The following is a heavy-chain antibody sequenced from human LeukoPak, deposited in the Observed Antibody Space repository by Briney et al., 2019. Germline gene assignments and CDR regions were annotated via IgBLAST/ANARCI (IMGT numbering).Heavy chain of an antibody. J-gene: IGHJ6*02. Sequence: SETLSLTCTVSGGSISTFYWNWIRQPPGKGLEWIGYIYYSGSTNHHPSLMSRVTISVDASKNQFSLRLTSVTAADTAVYYCARSDSKHYYYAMDVWGQGTTVTVSS. CDR3: ARSDSKHYYYAMDV. CDR2: IYYSGST. D-gene: IGHD5-18*01. CDR1: GGSISTFY. V-gene: IGHV4-59*01.